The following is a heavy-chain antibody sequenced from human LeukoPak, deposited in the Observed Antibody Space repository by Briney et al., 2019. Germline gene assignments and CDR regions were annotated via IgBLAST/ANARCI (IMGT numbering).Heavy chain of an antibody. CDR1: GGSISSYY. Sequence: KSSETLSLTCTVSGGSISSYYWSWIRQPPGKGLEWIGYIYYSGSTNYNPSLKSRVTISVDTSKNQFSLKLSSVTAADTAVYYCVRVVALGAAGYYFDYWGQGSLVTVS. J-gene: IGHJ4*02. V-gene: IGHV4-59*01. CDR3: VRVVALGAAGYYFDY. CDR2: IYYSGST. D-gene: IGHD6-13*01.